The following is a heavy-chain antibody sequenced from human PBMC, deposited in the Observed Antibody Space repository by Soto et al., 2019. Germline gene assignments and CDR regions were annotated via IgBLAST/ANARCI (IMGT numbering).Heavy chain of an antibody. D-gene: IGHD6-19*01. V-gene: IGHV1-69*12. CDR3: ATFLGSSGWYVGYFDL. Sequence: QVQLVQSGAEVKKPGSSVKVSCKASGGTFSSYAISWVRQAPGQGLEWMGGIIPIFGTANYAQKSQGRVTITADESTSTAHMELSSLRSEDTAVYYCATFLGSSGWYVGYFDLWGRGTLVTVSS. J-gene: IGHJ2*01. CDR1: GGTFSSYA. CDR2: IIPIFGTA.